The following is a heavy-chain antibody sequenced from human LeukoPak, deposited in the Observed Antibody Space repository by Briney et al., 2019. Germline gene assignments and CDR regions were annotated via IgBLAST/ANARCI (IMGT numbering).Heavy chain of an antibody. Sequence: GASVKVSCKASGYTFTSYYMHWVRQAPGQGLEWMGWISAYNGNTNYAQKLQGRVTMTTDTSTSTAYMELRSLRSDDTAVYYCAREDDILTGYCYFDYWGQGTLVTVSS. D-gene: IGHD3-9*01. V-gene: IGHV1-18*04. CDR1: GYTFTSYY. J-gene: IGHJ4*02. CDR2: ISAYNGNT. CDR3: AREDDILTGYCYFDY.